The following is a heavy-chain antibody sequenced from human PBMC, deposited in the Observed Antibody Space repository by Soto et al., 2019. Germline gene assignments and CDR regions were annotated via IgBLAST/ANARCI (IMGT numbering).Heavy chain of an antibody. V-gene: IGHV3-48*01. J-gene: IGHJ5*02. Sequence: EVQLVESGGGLVQPGGSLRLSCAASGFTFSSYSMNWVRQAPGKGLEWVSYISSSSSTIYYADSVKGRFTIPRDNAKNSLYLQMNSLRAEDTAVYYCARDGGQWLNWFDPWGQGTLVTVSS. CDR3: ARDGGQWLNWFDP. CDR1: GFTFSSYS. CDR2: ISSSSSTI. D-gene: IGHD6-19*01.